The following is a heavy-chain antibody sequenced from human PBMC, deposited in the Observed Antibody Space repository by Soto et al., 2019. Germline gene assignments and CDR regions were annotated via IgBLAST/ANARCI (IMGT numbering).Heavy chain of an antibody. D-gene: IGHD1-1*01. V-gene: IGHV4-34*01. CDR2: INHSEST. J-gene: IGHJ4*02. Sequence: SETLSLTCAVYGGSFSGYYWSWIRQPPGKGLEWIGEINHSESTYYNPSLKSRVTISVDTSKNQFSLKVSSVTAADTAVYYCARHRNWKVDYWGQGTLVTVSS. CDR3: ARHRNWKVDY. CDR1: GGSFSGYY.